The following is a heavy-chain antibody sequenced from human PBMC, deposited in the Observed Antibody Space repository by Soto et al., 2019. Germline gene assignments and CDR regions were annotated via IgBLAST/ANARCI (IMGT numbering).Heavy chain of an antibody. J-gene: IGHJ6*02. D-gene: IGHD2-2*01. Sequence: PGESLKISCKGSGYSFTSYWIGWVRQMPGKGLEWMGIIYPGDSDTRYSPSFQGQVTISADKSISTAYLQWSGLKASDTAMYYCARQGPLGYCISTSCPDYYYYGMDVWGQGTTVTVSS. CDR1: GYSFTSYW. CDR2: IYPGDSDT. CDR3: ARQGPLGYCISTSCPDYYYYGMDV. V-gene: IGHV5-51*01.